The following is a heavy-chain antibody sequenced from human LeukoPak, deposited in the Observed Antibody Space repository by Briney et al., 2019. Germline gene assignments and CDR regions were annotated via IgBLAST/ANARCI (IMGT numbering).Heavy chain of an antibody. Sequence: PGGSLRLSCAASGFTVSRNYMGWVRQAPGKGLEWVSVIYSGGSTNYADSVKGRFTISRDNSKNNLYLQMNSLRAEDTAVYYCARDFRLTGDNFDFWGQGTLVTVSS. D-gene: IGHD1-20*01. V-gene: IGHV3-66*01. CDR1: GFTVSRNY. CDR3: ARDFRLTGDNFDF. CDR2: IYSGGST. J-gene: IGHJ4*02.